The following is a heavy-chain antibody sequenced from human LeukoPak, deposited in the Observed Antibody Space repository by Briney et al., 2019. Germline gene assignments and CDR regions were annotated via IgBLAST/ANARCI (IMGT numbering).Heavy chain of an antibody. V-gene: IGHV3-7*01. CDR3: ARAIVVVVAATCHFDY. Sequence: GGSLRLSCAASGLTFSSYWMSWVRQAPGKGLEWVANIKQDGSEKYYVDSVKGRFTISRDNAKNSLYLQMNSLRAEDTAVYYCARAIVVVVAATCHFDYWGQGTLVTVSS. CDR1: GLTFSSYW. J-gene: IGHJ4*02. CDR2: IKQDGSEK. D-gene: IGHD2-15*01.